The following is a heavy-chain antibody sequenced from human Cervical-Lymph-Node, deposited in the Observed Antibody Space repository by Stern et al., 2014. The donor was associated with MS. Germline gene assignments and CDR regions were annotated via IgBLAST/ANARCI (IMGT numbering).Heavy chain of an antibody. Sequence: QLQLQESGPGLVKPSETLSLTCTVSRYSINSDYYWGWIRQPPGKGLEWIGSIYHSGSTYYNSSLKSRVTISVDTSKNQFPLKLSSVTAADTAVYYCARARAIAVAFDLWGRGTLVTVSS. V-gene: IGHV4-38-2*02. CDR3: ARARAIAVAFDL. D-gene: IGHD6-19*01. J-gene: IGHJ2*01. CDR2: IYHSGST. CDR1: RYSINSDYY.